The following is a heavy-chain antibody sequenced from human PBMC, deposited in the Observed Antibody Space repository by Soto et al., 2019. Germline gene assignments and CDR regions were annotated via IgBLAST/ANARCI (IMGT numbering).Heavy chain of an antibody. V-gene: IGHV4-39*01. Sequence: KASETLSLTCTVSGGSISSSSYYWGWIRQPPGKGLEWIGSIYYSGSTYYNPSLKSRVTISVDTSKNQFSLKLSSVTAADTAVYYCARQGRSGYYTGMAWFDPWGQGTLVTVSS. CDR2: IYYSGST. CDR1: GGSISSSSYY. J-gene: IGHJ5*02. D-gene: IGHD3-3*01. CDR3: ARQGRSGYYTGMAWFDP.